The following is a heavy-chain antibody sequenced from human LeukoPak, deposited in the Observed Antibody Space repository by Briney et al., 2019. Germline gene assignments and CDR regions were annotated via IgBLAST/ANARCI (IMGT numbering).Heavy chain of an antibody. V-gene: IGHV3-21*01. CDR3: ARYDFWSGYRYFDY. Sequence: GGSLRLSCAASGFTFSSYSMNWVRQAPGKGLEWVSSISSSSSYIYYADSVKGRFTISRDNAKNSLYLQMNSLRAEDTAVYYCARYDFWSGYRYFDYWGQGTLVTVSS. CDR1: GFTFSSYS. CDR2: ISSSSSYI. J-gene: IGHJ4*02. D-gene: IGHD3-3*01.